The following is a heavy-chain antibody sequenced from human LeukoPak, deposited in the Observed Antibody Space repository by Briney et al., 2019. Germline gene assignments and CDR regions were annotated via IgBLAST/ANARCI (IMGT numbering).Heavy chain of an antibody. CDR3: ARGGSSGYYYG. CDR1: GGSISSYY. D-gene: IGHD3-22*01. CDR2: LYTSGST. V-gene: IGHV4-4*07. J-gene: IGHJ4*02. Sequence: SETLSLTCTVSGGSISSYYWSWIRQPAGKGLEWIGRLYTSGSTNYNPSLKSRVTMSVDTSKDQFSLKLTSVTAADAAVYYCARGGSSGYYYGWGQGTLVTVSS.